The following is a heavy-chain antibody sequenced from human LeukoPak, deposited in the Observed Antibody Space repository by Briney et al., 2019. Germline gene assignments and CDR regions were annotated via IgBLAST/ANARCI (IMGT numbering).Heavy chain of an antibody. V-gene: IGHV3-53*01. Sequence: GGSLRLSCAASGFTFTSNYMSWVRQAPGKGLEWVSVIYSGGSTYYADSVKGRFTISRDNSKNTLYLQMNSLRAEDTAVYYCARCSYGHYFDYWGQGTLVTVSS. CDR3: ARCSYGHYFDY. D-gene: IGHD2-15*01. CDR1: GFTFTSNY. J-gene: IGHJ4*02. CDR2: IYSGGST.